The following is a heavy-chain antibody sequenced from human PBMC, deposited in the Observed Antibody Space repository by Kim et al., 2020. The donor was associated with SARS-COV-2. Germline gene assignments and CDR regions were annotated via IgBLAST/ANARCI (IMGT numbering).Heavy chain of an antibody. CDR2: IFHGGS. D-gene: IGHD1-20*01. J-gene: IGHJ6*02. CDR3: ARVLRRGISGTFYGMDV. CDR1: GDSIKSTNLY. Sequence: SETLSLTCAVSGDSIKSTNLYWVWIRQSPGKGLEWIANIFHGGSNYNPSLSSRVTVSVDTSKNQFSLKLSSVTAADTAVYYCARVLRRGISGTFYGMDVWGPGTTVTVSS. V-gene: IGHV4-39*01.